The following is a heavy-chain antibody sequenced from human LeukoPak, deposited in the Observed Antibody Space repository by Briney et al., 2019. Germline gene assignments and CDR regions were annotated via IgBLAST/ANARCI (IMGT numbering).Heavy chain of an antibody. J-gene: IGHJ5*02. D-gene: IGHD3-10*01. V-gene: IGHV3-7*05. CDR1: GFTFSSYW. Sequence: GGSLRLSCAASGFTFSSYWMSWVRQAPGKGLEWVANIKQDGSEKYYVDSVKGRFTISRDNAKNSLYLQMHSLRAEDTAVYYCARGAYYYGSGSYYNRRWFDPWGQGTLVTVSS. CDR3: ARGAYYYGSGSYYNRRWFDP. CDR2: IKQDGSEK.